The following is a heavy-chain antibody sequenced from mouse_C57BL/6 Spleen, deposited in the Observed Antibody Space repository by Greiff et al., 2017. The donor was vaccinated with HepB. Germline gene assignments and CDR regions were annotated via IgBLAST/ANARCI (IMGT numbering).Heavy chain of an antibody. CDR3: ARSPNYYGSSYPMDY. D-gene: IGHD1-1*01. Sequence: VQLQQSGAELVRPGTSVKVSCKASGYAFTNYLIEWVKQRPGQGLEWIGVINPGSGGTNYNEKFKGKATLTADKSSSTAYMQLSSLTSEDSAVYFCARSPNYYGSSYPMDYWGQGTSVTVSS. V-gene: IGHV1-54*01. CDR1: GYAFTNYL. J-gene: IGHJ4*01. CDR2: INPGSGGT.